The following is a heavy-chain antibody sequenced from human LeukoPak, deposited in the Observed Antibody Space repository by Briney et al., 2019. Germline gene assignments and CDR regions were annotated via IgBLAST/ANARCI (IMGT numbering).Heavy chain of an antibody. CDR1: GDSISSYS. CDR3: ARDPPQPGITAAGYFDL. CDR2: IYYTGST. D-gene: IGHD6-13*01. J-gene: IGHJ2*01. V-gene: IGHV4-59*01. Sequence: SETLSLTCTVSGDSISSYSWSWIRQPPGRGLEWIGYIYYTGSTNCNPSLKSRVTISVDTSKNQFSLKVRSVTAADTAVYYCARDPPQPGITAAGYFDLWGRGTLVTVSS.